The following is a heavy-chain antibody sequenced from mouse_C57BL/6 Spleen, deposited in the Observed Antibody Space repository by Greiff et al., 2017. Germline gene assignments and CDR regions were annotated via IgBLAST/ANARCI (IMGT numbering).Heavy chain of an antibody. Sequence: QVQLKQPGAELVRPGSSVKLSCKASGYTFTSYWMHWVKQRPIQGLEWIGNIDPSDSETHYNQKFKDKATLTVDKSSSTAYMQLSSLTSEDSAVYYCARPRYYGSSYVGYFDVWGTGTTVTVSS. CDR2: IDPSDSET. CDR3: ARPRYYGSSYVGYFDV. V-gene: IGHV1-52*01. CDR1: GYTFTSYW. D-gene: IGHD1-1*01. J-gene: IGHJ1*03.